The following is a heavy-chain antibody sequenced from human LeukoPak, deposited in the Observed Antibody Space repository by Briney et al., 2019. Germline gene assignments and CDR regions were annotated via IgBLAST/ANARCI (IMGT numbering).Heavy chain of an antibody. V-gene: IGHV3-30-3*01. CDR1: GFTFSSSA. CDR2: ILYDGSNK. D-gene: IGHD3-16*01. CDR3: ARDSAYTGGWLGSLGY. Sequence: PGRSLRLSCAASGFTFSSSAMHWVRQAPGKGLEWVAIILYDGSNKYYADSVKGRFTISRDNSKNTLYLQMNSLRPEDTAVYYCARDSAYTGGWLGSLGYWGQGTLVTVSS. J-gene: IGHJ4*02.